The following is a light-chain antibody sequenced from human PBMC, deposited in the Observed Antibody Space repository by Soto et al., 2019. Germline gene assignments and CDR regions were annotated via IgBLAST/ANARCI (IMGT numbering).Light chain of an antibody. V-gene: IGLV2-14*01. CDR1: NNDVGGYDY. Sequence: QSALTQPASVSGSPGQSITISCTGTNNDVGGYDYVSLYQQHPGKAPKLMIYDVSNRPSGVSDRFSGSKSGNTASLTISGLQADDEADYYCSSYTSGTTLVVFGGGTKLTVL. CDR2: DVS. CDR3: SSYTSGTTLVV. J-gene: IGLJ2*01.